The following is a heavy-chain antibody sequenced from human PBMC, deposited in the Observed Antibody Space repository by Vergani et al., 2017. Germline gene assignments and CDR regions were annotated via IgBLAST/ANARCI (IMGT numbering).Heavy chain of an antibody. D-gene: IGHD3-3*01. CDR2: IYPGDSDT. Sequence: EVQLVQSGAEVKKPGESLKISCKGSGYSFTSYWIGGVRQMPGKGLEWMGIIYPGDSDTRYSPSFQGQVTISADKTISTAYLQWSSLKASDSAMYYCARNQGRFWSGYYRDYYYYMDVWGKGTTVTVSS. J-gene: IGHJ6*03. V-gene: IGHV5-51*03. CDR3: ARNQGRFWSGYYRDYYYYMDV. CDR1: GYSFTSYW.